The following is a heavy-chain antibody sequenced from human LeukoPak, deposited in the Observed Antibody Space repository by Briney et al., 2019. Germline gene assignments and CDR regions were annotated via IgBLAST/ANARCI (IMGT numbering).Heavy chain of an antibody. CDR3: ASNGGNYYYYYMDV. Sequence: PSETLSLTCTVPGGSISSSSYYWGWIPQPPGKGLEGIGSIYYSGSTYYNPSLKSRVTISVDTSKNQFSLKLSSVTAADTAVYYCASNGGNYYYYYMDVWGKGTTVTVSS. D-gene: IGHD4-23*01. V-gene: IGHV4-39*01. CDR2: IYYSGST. CDR1: GGSISSSSYY. J-gene: IGHJ6*03.